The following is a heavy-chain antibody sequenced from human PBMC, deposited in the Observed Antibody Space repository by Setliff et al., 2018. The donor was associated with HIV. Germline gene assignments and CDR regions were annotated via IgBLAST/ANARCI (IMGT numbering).Heavy chain of an antibody. J-gene: IGHJ1*01. CDR1: GGSISSHY. CDR3: ARHNNDDNSGYLSFRH. D-gene: IGHD3-22*01. Sequence: PSETLSLTCTVSGGSISSHYWSWIRQPPGKGLEWIGHIYTSGSTNYNPSLKSRVTMSVGTSKNQFSLKLSSVTAADTAVYYCARHNNDDNSGYLSFRHWGQGALVTVSS. V-gene: IGHV4-59*08. CDR2: IYTSGST.